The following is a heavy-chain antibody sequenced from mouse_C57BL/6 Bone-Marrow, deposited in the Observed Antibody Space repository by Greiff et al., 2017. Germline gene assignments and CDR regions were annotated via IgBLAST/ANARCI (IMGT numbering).Heavy chain of an antibody. CDR1: GYAFSSYW. D-gene: IGHD1-1*01. Sequence: VQLQQSGAELVKPGASVKISCKASGYAFSSYWMNWVKQRPGKGLEWIGQIYPGDGDTNYNGKFKGKATLTADKSSSTAYMQLSSLTSEDSAVYFWARWYYGSSHYAMDYWGQGTSVTVSS. CDR3: ARWYYGSSHYAMDY. CDR2: IYPGDGDT. J-gene: IGHJ4*01. V-gene: IGHV1-80*01.